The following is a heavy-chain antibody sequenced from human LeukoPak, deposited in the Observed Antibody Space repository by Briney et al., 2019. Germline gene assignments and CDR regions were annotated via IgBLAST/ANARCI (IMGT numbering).Heavy chain of an antibody. D-gene: IGHD3-16*02. CDR3: ARDGIYQGHRYFDY. V-gene: IGHV4-59*01. J-gene: IGHJ4*02. Sequence: SETLSLTCTVSGGSISGSYWSWIRQPPGKGLEWIGYIYYSGSTNYNPSLKSRVTISVDTSKNQFSLKLSSVTAADTAVYYCARDGIYQGHRYFDYWGQGTLVTVSS. CDR2: IYYSGST. CDR1: GGSISGSY.